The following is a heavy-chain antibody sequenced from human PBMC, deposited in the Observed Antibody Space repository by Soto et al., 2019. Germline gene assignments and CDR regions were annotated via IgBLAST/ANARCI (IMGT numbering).Heavy chain of an antibody. J-gene: IGHJ4*01. CDR1: GGSISSGGYY. Sequence: QVQLQESGPGLVKPSQTLSLTCTVSGGSISSGGYYWSWVRQHPGKGLEWIGHIYYSGTTYYNPSLKSRVTISVDTSKNQFSLKVSSVTAADTAVYYCVRDYDWSHDYWGHGTLVTVSS. D-gene: IGHD3-16*01. V-gene: IGHV4-31*03. CDR2: IYYSGTT. CDR3: VRDYDWSHDY.